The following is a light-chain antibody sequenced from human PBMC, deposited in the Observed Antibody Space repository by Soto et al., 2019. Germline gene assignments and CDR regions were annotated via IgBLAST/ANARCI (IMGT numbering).Light chain of an antibody. J-gene: IGLJ1*01. CDR1: SSNIGGNS. V-gene: IGLV1-51*01. CDR2: DDD. CDR3: GSWDSSLSAYV. Sequence: QSVMTQPPAVSAAPGQRVTISCSGSSSNIGGNSVYWYQQLPGTAPKLLIYDDDKRPSGIPDRFSGSKSGTSATLGITGFQTGDEADYYCGSWDSSLSAYVFVTGTKVTVL.